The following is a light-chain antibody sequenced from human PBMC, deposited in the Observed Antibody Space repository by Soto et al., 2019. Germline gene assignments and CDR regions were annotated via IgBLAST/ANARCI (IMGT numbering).Light chain of an antibody. CDR3: QHFKSFPIT. Sequence: DIQMTQSPSTLSGSVGDRVTITCRASQTISSWLAWYQQKPGKAPKLLIYKASTLQSGVPSRFSGSGSGTDFTLTISSLQPEEFATYYCQHFKSFPITVGQGTRLEIK. CDR2: KAS. V-gene: IGKV1-5*03. J-gene: IGKJ5*01. CDR1: QTISSW.